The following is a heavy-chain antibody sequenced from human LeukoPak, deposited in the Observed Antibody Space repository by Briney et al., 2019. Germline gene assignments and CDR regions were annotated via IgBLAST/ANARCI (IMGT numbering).Heavy chain of an antibody. D-gene: IGHD6-13*01. CDR1: GFTFSSYS. V-gene: IGHV3-21*01. J-gene: IGHJ4*02. Sequence: GGSLRLSCAASGFTFSSYSRNWVRQAPGKVLEWVSSISSSSSYIYYADSVKGRFTISRDNAKNSLYLQMNSLRAEDTAVYYCAKMSSRDPLDYWGQGTLVTVSS. CDR3: AKMSSRDPLDY. CDR2: ISSSSSYI.